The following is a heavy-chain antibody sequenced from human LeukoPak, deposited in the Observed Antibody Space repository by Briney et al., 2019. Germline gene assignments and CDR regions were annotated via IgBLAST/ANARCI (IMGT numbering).Heavy chain of an antibody. D-gene: IGHD3-22*01. CDR1: GYTFTSYG. J-gene: IGHJ3*02. V-gene: IGHV1-18*01. Sequence: GASVKVSCKASGYTFTSYGISWVRQAPGHGVEGMGWISAYNGKTDYAQTLQGRVTMTTHTSTSTAYVKLRSLRSDDTAVYYCARVERITMIVVVSDAFDNWGQGTMVTVSS. CDR3: ARVERITMIVVVSDAFDN. CDR2: ISAYNGKT.